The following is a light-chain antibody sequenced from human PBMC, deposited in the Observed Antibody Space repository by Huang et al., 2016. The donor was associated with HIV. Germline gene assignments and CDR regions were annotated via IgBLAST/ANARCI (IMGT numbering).Light chain of an antibody. V-gene: IGKV3-15*01. J-gene: IGKJ1*01. Sequence: EIVMTQSPATLSVSPGERATLSCRASQSLSNYLAWYQQKPGQAPRLLIYDASTRAAGSPARVSGSGSGTEFTLTISSLQSEDVAIYYCQHYNAWPPKTFGQGTKVEIK. CDR3: QHYNAWPPKT. CDR1: QSLSNY. CDR2: DAS.